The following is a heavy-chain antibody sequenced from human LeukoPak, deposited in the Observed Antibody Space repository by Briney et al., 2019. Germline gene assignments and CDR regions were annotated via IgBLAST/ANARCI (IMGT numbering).Heavy chain of an antibody. CDR1: GFTYSSYG. CDR2: IRYDGSNK. V-gene: IGHV3-30*02. Sequence: GGSLRLSCAASGFTYSSYGMHWVRQGPGKGLEWVAFIRYDGSNKYYADSVKGRFTISRDNSKNTLYLQMNSLRAEDTAVYYCAKDDSYRLFLEWLLIPFAYWGQGTLVTVSS. J-gene: IGHJ4*02. D-gene: IGHD3-3*01. CDR3: AKDDSYRLFLEWLLIPFAY.